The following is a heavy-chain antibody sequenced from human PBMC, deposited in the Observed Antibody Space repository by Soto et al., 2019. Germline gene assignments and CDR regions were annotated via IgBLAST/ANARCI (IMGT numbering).Heavy chain of an antibody. CDR2: MNPNSGDT. D-gene: IGHD3-10*01. J-gene: IGHJ4*02. V-gene: IGHV1-8*01. CDR3: ARGELLWFGELLR. Sequence: QVQLVQSGAEVKKPGASVKVSCKASGYTFTSYEINWVRQATGQGLEWMGWMNPNSGDTGYAQKFQGRVTMTRNTSISTAYMELSSLRSEDTAVYFCARGELLWFGELLRWGQGTLVTVSS. CDR1: GYTFTSYE.